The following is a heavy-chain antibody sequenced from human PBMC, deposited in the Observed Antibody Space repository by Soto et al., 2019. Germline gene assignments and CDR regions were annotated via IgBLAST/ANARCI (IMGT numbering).Heavy chain of an antibody. Sequence: AEALKISCKGSGYSFTSYWIGWVRQMPGKGMEWMGIIYSGDSDTRYSPSFQGQVTISADKSISTAYLQWSSLKASDTAMYYCARQVYDSLTDYRNWFDPWGQGTLVSASS. CDR2: IYSGDSDT. V-gene: IGHV5-51*01. J-gene: IGHJ5*02. CDR1: GYSFTSYW. D-gene: IGHD3-9*01. CDR3: ARQVYDSLTDYRNWFDP.